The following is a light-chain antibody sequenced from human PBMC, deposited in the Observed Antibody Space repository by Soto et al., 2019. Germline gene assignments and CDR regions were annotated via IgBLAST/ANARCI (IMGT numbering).Light chain of an antibody. CDR2: DAS. J-gene: IGKJ2*01. V-gene: IGKV1-5*01. CDR3: QQYKSSYT. Sequence: DIQMTQSPSTLSASVGDRVTITCRASQSISGWLAWYQQKPGKAPRLLIYDASSLESGVPSRFSGSESGSEFTLTINDLQPDDLATYYCQQYKSSYTFGQGTKLEIK. CDR1: QSISGW.